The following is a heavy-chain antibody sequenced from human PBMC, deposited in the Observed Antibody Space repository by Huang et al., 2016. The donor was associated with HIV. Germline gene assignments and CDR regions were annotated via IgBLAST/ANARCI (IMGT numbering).Heavy chain of an antibody. V-gene: IGHV1-69*13. D-gene: IGHD4-17*01. Sequence: QVQLVQSGAEVKTPGSSVKVSCKASGGTFSKYAISWVRQAPGQGLEWMGGISPRCGTPNYARRFQGRVTITADDSASTTYVEVSSLRSEDTALYYCARGQLGSYGDYDVLYWGQGTLVTVSS. CDR1: GGTFSKYA. CDR2: ISPRCGTP. CDR3: ARGQLGSYGDYDVLY. J-gene: IGHJ4*02.